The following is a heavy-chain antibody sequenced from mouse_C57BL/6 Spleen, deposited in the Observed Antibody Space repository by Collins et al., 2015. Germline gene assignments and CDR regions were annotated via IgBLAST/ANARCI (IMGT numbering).Heavy chain of an antibody. CDR1: GFNIKDDY. CDR2: IDPENGDT. D-gene: IGHD2-5*01. V-gene: IGHV14-4*01. J-gene: IGHJ1*03. CDR3: TTDYYSKGDWYFDV. Sequence: EVQLQQSGAELVRPGASVKLSCTASGFNIKDDYMHWVKQRPEQGLEWIGWIDPENGDTEYASKFQGKATITADTSSNTAYLQLSSLTSEDTAVYYCTTDYYSKGDWYFDVWGTGTTVTVSS.